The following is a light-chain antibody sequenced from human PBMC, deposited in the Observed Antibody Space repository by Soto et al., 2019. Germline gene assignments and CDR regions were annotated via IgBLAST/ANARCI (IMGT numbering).Light chain of an antibody. Sequence: EMVMTQSPATLSVSPGERATLSCRASQSISSNLAWYQQKPGQAPRLLIYGASSRATGIPARSSGSGSGTEFTLTIGSLQSEDFGLYYCQQYNDWWTFGQGTKVEIK. CDR1: QSISSN. V-gene: IGKV3-15*01. CDR3: QQYNDWWT. J-gene: IGKJ1*01. CDR2: GAS.